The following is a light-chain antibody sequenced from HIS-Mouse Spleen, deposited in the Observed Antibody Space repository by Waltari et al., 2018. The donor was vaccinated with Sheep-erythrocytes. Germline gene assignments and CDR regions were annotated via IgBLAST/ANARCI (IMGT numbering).Light chain of an antibody. CDR3: CSYAGSYNHV. CDR1: SSHVGGYNY. CDR2: HVS. J-gene: IGLJ1*01. V-gene: IGLV2-11*01. Sequence: QSALTQPRSVSGSPGQSVTISCPGTSSHVGGYNYVPWYQQHPGKAPKLMIYHVSKRPSGVPDRFSGSKSGNTASLTISGLQAEDEADYYCCSYAGSYNHVFATGTKVTVL.